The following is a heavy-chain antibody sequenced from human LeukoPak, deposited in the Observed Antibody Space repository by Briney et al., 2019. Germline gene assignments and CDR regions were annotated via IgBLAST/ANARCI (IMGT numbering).Heavy chain of an antibody. CDR1: GYTFSDYA. CDR2: IDAGNGDT. CDR3: ARGSTSDWPLDH. D-gene: IGHD2-2*01. V-gene: IGHV1-3*01. J-gene: IGHJ4*02. Sequence: ASVKVSCKASGYTFSDYAMHWVRQAPGQGFEWMGWIDAGNGDTRYSQKFQGRVTITRDISASTAYIELRSLRSEDTAMYYCARGSTSDWPLDHWGQETLVTISS.